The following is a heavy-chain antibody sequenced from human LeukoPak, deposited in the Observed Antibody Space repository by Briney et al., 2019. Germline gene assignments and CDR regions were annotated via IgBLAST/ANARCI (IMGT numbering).Heavy chain of an antibody. CDR3: ARQEDYYYVGSSYPPAAHSFDY. CDR2: IHPSDSGA. D-gene: IGHD3-22*01. Sequence: PGESLKISCKGSGYTFTNHWIGWVRQIPGKGLEWMGIIHPSDSGARYSPSFQGQVTISVDKAVNTAYLQWSSLEASDTAMYYCARQEDYYYVGSSYPPAAHSFDYWGQGTLVTVSS. V-gene: IGHV5-51*01. CDR1: GYTFTNHW. J-gene: IGHJ4*02.